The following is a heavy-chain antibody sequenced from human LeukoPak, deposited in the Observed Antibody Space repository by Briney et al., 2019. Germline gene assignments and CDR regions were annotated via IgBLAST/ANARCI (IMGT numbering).Heavy chain of an antibody. Sequence: GGSLRLSCTASAFTVGDYAMSWVRQAPGKGLEWEGFIRSKAYGGTTEYAASVKGRFTISRDDSKSIAYLQMNSLKTEDTAVYYCTRDTMVRGVILNWFDPWGQGTLVTVSS. CDR3: TRDTMVRGVILNWFDP. CDR1: AFTVGDYA. D-gene: IGHD3-10*01. CDR2: IRSKAYGGTT. J-gene: IGHJ5*01. V-gene: IGHV3-49*04.